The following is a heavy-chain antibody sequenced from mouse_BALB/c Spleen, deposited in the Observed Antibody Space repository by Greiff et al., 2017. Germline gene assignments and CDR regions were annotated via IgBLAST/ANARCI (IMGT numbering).Heavy chain of an antibody. Sequence: EVMLVESGGGLVKPGGSLKLSCAASGFTFSSYAMSWVRQTPEKRLEWVASISSGSSTYYPDSVKGRFTISRDNARNILYLQMSSLKSEDTAMYYCARGIYDGYYEDAMDYGGQGTSVTVSS. J-gene: IGHJ4*01. D-gene: IGHD2-3*01. CDR3: ARGIYDGYYEDAMDY. V-gene: IGHV5-6-5*01. CDR2: ISSGSST. CDR1: GFTFSSYA.